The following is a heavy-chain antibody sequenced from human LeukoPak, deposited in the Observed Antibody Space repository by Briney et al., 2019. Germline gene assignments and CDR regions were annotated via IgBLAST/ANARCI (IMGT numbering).Heavy chain of an antibody. CDR3: AREGLGNYCNDY. CDR1: GFTFSNYG. V-gene: IGHV3-30*03. CDR2: VSYDGSNK. D-gene: IGHD3-10*01. Sequence: GGSLRLSCAASGFTFSNYGMHWVRQAPAKGLEWVGAVSYDGSNKYYPDSVKGRFTISRDNSKNTLYLQMNSLRVEDTAVYYCAREGLGNYCNDYWGQGTLVTVSS. J-gene: IGHJ4*02.